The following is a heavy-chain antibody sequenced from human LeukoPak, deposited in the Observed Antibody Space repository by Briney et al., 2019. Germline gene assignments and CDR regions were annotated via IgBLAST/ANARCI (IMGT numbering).Heavy chain of an antibody. Sequence: GGSLRLSCAASGFTFSSYALHWVRQAPGKGLEWVAVISYDGSNKYYADSVKGRFTISRENSKNTLYLQMNSLRAVDTAVYYCARGPKYYYYYYGMDVWGQGTTVTVSS. CDR3: ARGPKYYYYYYGMDV. J-gene: IGHJ6*02. V-gene: IGHV3-30-3*01. CDR1: GFTFSSYA. CDR2: ISYDGSNK.